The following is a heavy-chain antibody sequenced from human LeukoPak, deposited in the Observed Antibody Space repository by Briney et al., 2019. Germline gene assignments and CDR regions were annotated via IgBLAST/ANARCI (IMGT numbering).Heavy chain of an antibody. V-gene: IGHV1-2*02. CDR3: ARGRGYSYGLSYYYYGMDV. D-gene: IGHD5-18*01. CDR2: INPNSGGT. Sequence: GASVKVSCTASGYTFTGYYMHWVRQAPGQGLEWMGWINPNSGGTNYAQKFQGRVTMTRDTSISTAYMELSRLRSDDTAVYYCARGRGYSYGLSYYYYGMDVWGQGTTVTVSS. CDR1: GYTFTGYY. J-gene: IGHJ6*02.